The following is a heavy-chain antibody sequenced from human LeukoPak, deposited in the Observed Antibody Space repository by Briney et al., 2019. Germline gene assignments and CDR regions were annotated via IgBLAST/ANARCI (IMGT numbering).Heavy chain of an antibody. CDR3: ARVNPGYSYGFYAFDI. D-gene: IGHD5-18*01. CDR2: IYYSGST. J-gene: IGHJ3*02. CDR1: GGSISSYY. Sequence: SETLSLTCTVSGGSISSYYWSWIWQPPGKGLEWIGYIYYSGSTNYNPSLKSRVTISVDTSKNQFSLKLSSVTAADTAVYYCARVNPGYSYGFYAFDIWGQGTMVTVSS. V-gene: IGHV4-59*08.